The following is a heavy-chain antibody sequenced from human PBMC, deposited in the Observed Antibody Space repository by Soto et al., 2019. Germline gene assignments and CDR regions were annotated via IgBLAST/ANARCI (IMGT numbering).Heavy chain of an antibody. CDR3: ARDSTGTTDY. V-gene: IGHV3-30-3*01. D-gene: IGHD1-7*01. J-gene: IGHJ4*02. CDR1: GFTFSSYA. Sequence: QVQLVESGGGVVQPGRSLRLSCAASGFTFSSYAMHWVRQAPGKGLEWVAVISYDGSNKYYADSVKGRFTISRDNSKNTLYLKMNSLRAEDTAVYYCARDSTGTTDYWGQGTLVTVSS. CDR2: ISYDGSNK.